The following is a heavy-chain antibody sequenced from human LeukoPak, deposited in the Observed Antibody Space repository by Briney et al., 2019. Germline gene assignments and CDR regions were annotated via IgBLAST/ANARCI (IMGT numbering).Heavy chain of an antibody. CDR1: GGIFSTYA. V-gene: IGHV1-3*01. CDR3: ASHVIGPRLKSSSYAPFKRTFVD. J-gene: IGHJ4*02. CDR2: INAGNGNT. Sequence: VASVKVSCKASGGIFSTYAISWVRQAPGQGLEWMGWINAGNGNTKYSQKFQGRVTITRDTSASTAYMELSSVTAADTAVYYCASHVIGPRLKSSSYAPFKRTFVDWGQGTLVTVSS. D-gene: IGHD6-13*01.